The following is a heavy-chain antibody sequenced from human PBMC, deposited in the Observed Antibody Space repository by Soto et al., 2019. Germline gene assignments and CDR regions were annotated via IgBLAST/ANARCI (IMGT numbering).Heavy chain of an antibody. D-gene: IGHD6-13*01. V-gene: IGHV3-30*04. CDR3: AREGVSSWYIAGAKYYYGMAV. CDR1: GFTFRSYA. J-gene: IGHJ6*02. Sequence: QVQLVESGGGVVQPGRSLRLSCTASGFTFRSYAIHWVRQAPGKGLEWVAVISYDGSNKYYADSVKGRFTISRDNSKNTLYLQMNSLRVEDTAVYSGAREGVSSWYIAGAKYYYGMAVWGHGNTVNVSS. CDR2: ISYDGSNK.